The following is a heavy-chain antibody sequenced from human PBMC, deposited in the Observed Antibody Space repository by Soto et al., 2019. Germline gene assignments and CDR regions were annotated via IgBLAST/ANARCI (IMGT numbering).Heavy chain of an antibody. CDR3: ARDNYGIDY. D-gene: IGHD3-16*01. CDR1: GFTFSNYG. J-gene: IGHJ4*02. V-gene: IGHV3-33*01. CDR2: IRYDGTNI. Sequence: QVQLVESGGGVVQPGRSLRLSCAASGFTFSNYGMHWVRQPPGKGLEWVAVIRYDGTNIYYADSVNGRFTISRDNSKNTLYLQMNSLRAEDTAVYYCARDNYGIDYWGQRTLVTVSS.